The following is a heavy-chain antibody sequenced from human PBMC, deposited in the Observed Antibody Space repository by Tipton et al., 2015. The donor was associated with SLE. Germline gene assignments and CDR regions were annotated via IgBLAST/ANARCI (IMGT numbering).Heavy chain of an antibody. J-gene: IGHJ3*02. Sequence: TLSLTCTVSGGSISSYYWSWIRQPPGKGLEWIGYIYYSGGTNYNPSPKSRVTISVDTSKNLFSRKLSSVTAADTAVYYCARDSGVIRYLPGACDIWGQGTMVTVSS. CDR3: ARDSGVIRYLPGACDI. CDR1: GGSISSYY. V-gene: IGHV4-59*01. CDR2: IYYSGGT. D-gene: IGHD3-9*01.